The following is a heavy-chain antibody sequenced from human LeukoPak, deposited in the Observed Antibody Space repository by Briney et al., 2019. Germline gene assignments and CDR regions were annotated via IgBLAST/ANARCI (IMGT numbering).Heavy chain of an antibody. CDR2: IYYSENT. V-gene: IGHV4-59*01. D-gene: IGHD3-10*02. J-gene: IGHJ4*02. Sequence: SETLSLTCTVSGGSISPYYWSWIRQPPGNGLEWLGYIYYSENTDYNPSLKSRVAISVDTSKNQFSLKLSSVTAADAAVYYCARSTGSTMFIDYWGQGTLVTVSS. CDR3: ARSTGSTMFIDY. CDR1: GGSISPYY.